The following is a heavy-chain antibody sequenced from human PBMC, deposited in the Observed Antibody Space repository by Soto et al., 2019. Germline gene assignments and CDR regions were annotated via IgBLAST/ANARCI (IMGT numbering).Heavy chain of an antibody. D-gene: IGHD2-21*01. Sequence: PSATLSPSLPISGGSSSSGTYSSVWFRQPTGKGLGWIGNFYYTGSTYYSPSLKSRVTLSVDTSKNRFSLRPSCVTAADTEIYSCAREGFRGGAFESSGQGTLVSVSS. CDR2: FYYTGST. V-gene: IGHV4-39*01. CDR3: AREGFRGGAFES. J-gene: IGHJ4*02. CDR1: GGSSSSGTYS.